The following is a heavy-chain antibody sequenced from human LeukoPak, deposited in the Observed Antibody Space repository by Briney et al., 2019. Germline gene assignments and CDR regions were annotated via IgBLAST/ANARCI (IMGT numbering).Heavy chain of an antibody. CDR3: ARAGLGYCSSTSCYYFDY. V-gene: IGHV4-59*01. CDR1: GGSISSYY. CDR2: IDYSGST. D-gene: IGHD2-2*01. Sequence: SETLSLTCTVSGGSISSYYWSWIRQPPGKGLEWIGYIDYSGSTNYNPSLKSRVTISVDTSKNQFSLKLSSVTAADTAVYYCARAGLGYCSSTSCYYFDYWGQGTLVTVSS. J-gene: IGHJ4*02.